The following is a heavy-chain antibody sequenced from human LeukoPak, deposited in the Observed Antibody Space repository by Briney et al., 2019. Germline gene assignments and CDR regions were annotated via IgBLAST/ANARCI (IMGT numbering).Heavy chain of an antibody. CDR1: GFTFSSRW. CDR3: ARQRAVAANIIDN. V-gene: IGHV3-74*01. CDR2: INTDGSIT. D-gene: IGHD6-19*01. Sequence: GGSLRLSCAASGFTFSSRWMHWVRQAPGKGPVWVSRINTDGSITTYADSVKGRFTISRDNAKSTLYLQMNSLRAEDTAVYYCARQRAVAANIIDNWGQGTWSPSPQ. J-gene: IGHJ4*02.